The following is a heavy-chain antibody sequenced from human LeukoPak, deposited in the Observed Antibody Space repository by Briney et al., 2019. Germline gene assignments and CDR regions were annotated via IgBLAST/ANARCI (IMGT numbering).Heavy chain of an antibody. J-gene: IGHJ6*02. Sequence: SETLSLTCTVAGGSVSSYHWSWIRQPPGKGLEWLGYIYDSGCTNYNLSLKSRVTISVDRSKDQFSLKLNSVATADTAVYYCARSEAVVYGMDVWGQGTTVTVSS. V-gene: IGHV4-59*02. CDR2: IYDSGCT. CDR1: GGSVSSYH. CDR3: ARSEAVVYGMDV.